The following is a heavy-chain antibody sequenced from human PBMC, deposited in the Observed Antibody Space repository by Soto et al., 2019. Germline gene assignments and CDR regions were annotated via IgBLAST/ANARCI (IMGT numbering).Heavy chain of an antibody. CDR1: GGSFSGYY. CDR2: INHSGST. J-gene: IGHJ4*02. D-gene: IGHD3-10*01. CDR3: ARAGRLYGSGSYYNPENYFDY. V-gene: IGHV4-34*01. Sequence: SETLSLTCAVYGGSFSGYYWSWIRQPPGKGLEWIGEINHSGSTNYNPSLKSRVTISVDTSKNQFSLKLSSVTAADTAVYYCARAGRLYGSGSYYNPENYFDYWGQGTLVTVSS.